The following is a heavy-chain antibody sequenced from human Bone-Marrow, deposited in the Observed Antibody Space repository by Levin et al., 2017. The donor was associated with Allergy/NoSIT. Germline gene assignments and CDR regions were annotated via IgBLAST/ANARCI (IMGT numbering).Heavy chain of an antibody. D-gene: IGHD4-17*01. Sequence: SETLSLTCAVYGGSFSGYYWSWIRQPPGKGLEWIGEINHSGSTNYNPSLKSRVTISVDTSKNQFSLKLSSVTAADTAVYYCASGLRDPACDSWGQGTMVTVSS. CDR3: ASGLRDPACDS. CDR1: GGSFSGYY. V-gene: IGHV4-34*01. CDR2: INHSGST. J-gene: IGHJ3*02.